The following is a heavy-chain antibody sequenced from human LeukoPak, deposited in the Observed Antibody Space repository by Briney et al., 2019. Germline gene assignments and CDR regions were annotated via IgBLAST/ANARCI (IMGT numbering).Heavy chain of an antibody. Sequence: WGSLRLSGAASGFTVSSNYMSWVRQAPGKGLEWVSVTYSNGRTYYADSVKGRFTISRDISKNTLYLQMNSLRAEDTAVYYCARVLSGRRSLYDYYYYMDVWGKGTTVTISS. V-gene: IGHV3-53*01. CDR2: TYSNGRT. CDR1: GFTVSSNY. J-gene: IGHJ6*03. CDR3: ARVLSGRRSLYDYYYYMDV. D-gene: IGHD3-10*01.